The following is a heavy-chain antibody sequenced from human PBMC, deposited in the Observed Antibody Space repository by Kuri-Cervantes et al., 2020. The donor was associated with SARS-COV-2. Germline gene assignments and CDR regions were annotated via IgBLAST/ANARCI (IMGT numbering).Heavy chain of an antibody. J-gene: IGHJ6*02. D-gene: IGHD2-2*02. V-gene: IGHV3-33*01. CDR3: ARAGQYRLLYDTKEAYYYGMDV. CDR1: GFTFSSYG. Sequence: GESLKISCAASGFTFSSYGMHWVRQAPGKGLEWVAVIWYDGSNKYYADSVKGRFTISRDNSKNTLYLQMNSLRAEDTAVYYCARAGQYRLLYDTKEAYYYGMDVWGQGTTVTVSS. CDR2: IWYDGSNK.